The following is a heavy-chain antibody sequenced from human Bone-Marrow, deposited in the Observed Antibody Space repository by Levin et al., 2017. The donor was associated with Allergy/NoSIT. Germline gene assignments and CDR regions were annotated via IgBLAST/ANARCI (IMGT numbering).Heavy chain of an antibody. V-gene: IGHV3-7*03. CDR3: ARGHSNAFDY. CDR2: IKEDGSEK. D-gene: IGHD4-11*01. J-gene: IGHJ4*02. Sequence: QLGESLKISCAASGFTFRNYWINWVRQVPGKGLEWVANIKEDGSEKWYVDSVKGRFSISRDNAKNSLYLQMNSLRGEDTAVYYCARGHSNAFDYWGQGSLVTVSS. CDR1: GFTFRNYW.